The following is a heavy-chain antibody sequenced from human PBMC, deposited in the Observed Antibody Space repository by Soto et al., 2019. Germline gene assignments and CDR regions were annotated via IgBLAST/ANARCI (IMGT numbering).Heavy chain of an antibody. D-gene: IGHD3-9*01. CDR3: AISQYDILTGIDY. J-gene: IGHJ4*02. V-gene: IGHV4-39*01. CDR1: GGSISSSSYY. Sequence: PSETLSLTCTVSGGSISSSSYYWGWIRQPPGKGLEWIGSIYYSGSTYYNPSLKSRVTISVDTSKNQFSLKLSSVTAADTAVYYCAISQYDILTGIDYWGQGTLVTVSS. CDR2: IYYSGST.